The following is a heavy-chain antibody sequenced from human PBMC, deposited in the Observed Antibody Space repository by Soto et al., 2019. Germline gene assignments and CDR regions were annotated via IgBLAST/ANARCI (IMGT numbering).Heavy chain of an antibody. D-gene: IGHD2-15*01. CDR2: TYYRSKWYN. CDR3: ARAGAHCSGGSCFSEENYYYYYGMDV. J-gene: IGHJ6*02. CDR1: GDSVSSNSAA. V-gene: IGHV6-1*01. Sequence: SQTLSLTCALSGDSVSSNSAAWNWIRQSPSRGLEWLGRTYYRSKWYNDYAVSVKSRITINPDTSKNQFSLQLNSVTPEDTAVYYCARAGAHCSGGSCFSEENYYYYYGMDVWGQGTTVTVSS.